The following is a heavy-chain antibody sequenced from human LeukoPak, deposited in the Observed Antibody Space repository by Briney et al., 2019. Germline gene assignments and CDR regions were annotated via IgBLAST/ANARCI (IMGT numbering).Heavy chain of an antibody. J-gene: IGHJ6*03. CDR2: IYYSGST. Sequence: SETLSLTCTVSGGSISSTTYYWGWIRQPPGKGLEWIGYIYYSGSTNYKSSLKSRVTISVDTSKNQFSLKLSSVTAADTAVYYCARTTEGGYSYGYFYYYYMDVWGKGTTVTISS. CDR1: GGSISSTTYY. D-gene: IGHD5-18*01. V-gene: IGHV4-61*05. CDR3: ARTTEGGYSYGYFYYYYMDV.